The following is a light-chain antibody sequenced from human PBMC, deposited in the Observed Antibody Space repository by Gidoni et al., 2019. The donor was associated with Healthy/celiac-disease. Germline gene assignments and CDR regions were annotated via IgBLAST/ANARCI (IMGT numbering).Light chain of an antibody. CDR3: KQYNSYSST. Sequence: DIQMTQSPSTLSASVGDRVTITCRASQSISSWLTWYQQKPGNAPKLLIYKASSLESAVPSSFIGSGSSTEFTPTISSLQPDDFATYYCKQYNSYSSTFGQGTKLEIK. CDR2: KAS. V-gene: IGKV1-5*03. J-gene: IGKJ2*01. CDR1: QSISSW.